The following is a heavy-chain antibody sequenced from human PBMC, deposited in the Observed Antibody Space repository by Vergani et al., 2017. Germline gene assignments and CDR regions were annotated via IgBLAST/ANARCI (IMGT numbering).Heavy chain of an antibody. CDR3: ARNPYCGGDCYSDAFDI. J-gene: IGHJ3*02. D-gene: IGHD2-21*02. V-gene: IGHV4-59*01. Sequence: QVQLQESGPGLVKPSETLSLTCIVSGGSISPYYWSWIRQPPGKGLEWIGYIYYSGSTNYNPSLKSRVTISVDTSKNQFSLKLSSVTAADTAVYYCARNPYCGGDCYSDAFDIWGQGTMVTVSS. CDR2: IYYSGST. CDR1: GGSISPYY.